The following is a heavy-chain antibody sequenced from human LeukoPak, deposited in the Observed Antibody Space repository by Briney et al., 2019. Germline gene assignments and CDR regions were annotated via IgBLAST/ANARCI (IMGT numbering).Heavy chain of an antibody. CDR2: IYASGST. CDR1: GGSFSNYF. Sequence: SETLSLTCTVSGGSFSNYFWSWIRQPAGKRLEWIGRIYASGSTNYNPSLESRVTMSIDMSMSQVSLHLISLTAADTAVYFCARDWGNVWGQGTTVTVSS. D-gene: IGHD3-16*01. J-gene: IGHJ6*02. V-gene: IGHV4-4*07. CDR3: ARDWGNV.